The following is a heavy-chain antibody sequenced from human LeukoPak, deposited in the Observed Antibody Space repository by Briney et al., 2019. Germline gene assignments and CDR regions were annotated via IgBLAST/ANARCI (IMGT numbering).Heavy chain of an antibody. V-gene: IGHV3-53*01. Sequence: GGSLRLSCAASGFTVDSNYLSWVRQAPGKGLEWVSTIYTGGNTYYAASVKGRFTISRDFSKNTVFLQVNSLRAEDTAMYYCARGDDSGYYDYFDYWGQGALVTVSS. D-gene: IGHD3-22*01. CDR2: IYTGGNT. J-gene: IGHJ4*02. CDR1: GFTVDSNY. CDR3: ARGDDSGYYDYFDY.